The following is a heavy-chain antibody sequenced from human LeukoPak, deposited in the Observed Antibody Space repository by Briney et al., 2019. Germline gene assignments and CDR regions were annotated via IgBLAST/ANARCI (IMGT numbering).Heavy chain of an antibody. V-gene: IGHV1-24*01. Sequence: ASVKVSRKGSGYTLTELSMHWVRQAPGKGLEWVGGFDLEDGETTYAQKSQGRVTMTEDTSTDTAHMERSRMTSEATAVYYCATDQPRGLVRSFFDYWGQGTLVTVSS. CDR2: FDLEDGET. D-gene: IGHD6-19*01. CDR3: ATDQPRGLVRSFFDY. J-gene: IGHJ4*02. CDR1: GYTLTELS.